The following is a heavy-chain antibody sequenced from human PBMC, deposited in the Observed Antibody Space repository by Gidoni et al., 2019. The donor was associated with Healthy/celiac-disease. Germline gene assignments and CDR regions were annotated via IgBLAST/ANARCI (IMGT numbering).Heavy chain of an antibody. V-gene: IGHV3-21*01. J-gene: IGHJ3*02. CDR1: GFTFSSYS. Sequence: EVQLVESGGGLVKPGGSRRLYCAASGFTFSSYSMNWVRQAPGKGLEWVSSISSSSSYIYYADSVKGRFTISRDNAKNSLYLQMNSLRAEDTAVYYCARVRYSSSYDAFDIWGQGTMVTVSS. CDR2: ISSSSSYI. CDR3: ARVRYSSSYDAFDI. D-gene: IGHD6-6*01.